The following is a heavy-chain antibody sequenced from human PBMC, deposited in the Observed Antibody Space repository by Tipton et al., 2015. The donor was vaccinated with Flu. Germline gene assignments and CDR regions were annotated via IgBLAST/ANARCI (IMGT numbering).Heavy chain of an antibody. CDR3: ARKVWGHSSGGDAFDI. V-gene: IGHV3-48*03. CDR2: ISSSGSTI. D-gene: IGHD6-19*01. CDR1: GFTFSSYE. Sequence: TLRLSCAASGFTFSSYELNWVRQAPGKGLAWVSYISSSGSTIYYADSVKGRFTISRDNAKNSLYLQMNSLRAEDTAVYCCARKVWGHSSGGDAFDIWGRGTMVTVSS. J-gene: IGHJ3*02.